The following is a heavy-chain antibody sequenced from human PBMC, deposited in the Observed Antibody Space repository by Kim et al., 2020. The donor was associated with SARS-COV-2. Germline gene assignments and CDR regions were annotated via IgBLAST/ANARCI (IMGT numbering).Heavy chain of an antibody. CDR2: ISGSGGST. J-gene: IGHJ6*01. CDR1: GFIFRSYA. V-gene: IGHV3-23*01. D-gene: IGHD3-10*01. Sequence: GGSLRISCAASGFIFRSYAMSWVRQAPGKGLEWVSAISGSGGSTYYADSVKGRFTISRDNSKNTLYLQMDSLRAEDTALYYCAKSLVSYGSGTYYYGMDV. CDR3: AKSLVSYGSGTYYYGMDV.